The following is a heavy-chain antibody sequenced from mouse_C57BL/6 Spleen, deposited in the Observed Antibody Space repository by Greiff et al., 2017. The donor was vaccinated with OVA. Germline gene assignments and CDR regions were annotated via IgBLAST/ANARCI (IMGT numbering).Heavy chain of an antibody. CDR3: ARSYPSYYGSSPHWYFDV. V-gene: IGHV1-42*01. CDR2: INPSTGGT. CDR1: GYSFTGYY. D-gene: IGHD1-1*01. Sequence: VHVKQSGPELVKPGASVKISCKASGYSFTGYYMNWVKQSPEKSLEWIGEINPSTGGTTYNQKFKAKATLTVDKSSSTAYMQLKSLTSEDSAVYYCARSYPSYYGSSPHWYFDVWGTGTTVTVSS. J-gene: IGHJ1*03.